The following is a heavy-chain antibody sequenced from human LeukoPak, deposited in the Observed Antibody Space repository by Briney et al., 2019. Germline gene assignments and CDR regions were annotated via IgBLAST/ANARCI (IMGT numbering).Heavy chain of an antibody. CDR3: ARVHHAMVRGVIITEFYFDF. CDR2: ISSSSNYI. D-gene: IGHD3-10*01. V-gene: IGHV3-21*01. Sequence: GGSLRLSCAASGLTFSSYSMNWVRQAPGKGLEWVSSISSSSNYIYYADSVKGRFTISRDNAKNSLYLQMNSLRAEDRAVYCCARVHHAMVRGVIITEFYFDFWRRGTVVSVSS. J-gene: IGHJ4*02. CDR1: GLTFSSYS.